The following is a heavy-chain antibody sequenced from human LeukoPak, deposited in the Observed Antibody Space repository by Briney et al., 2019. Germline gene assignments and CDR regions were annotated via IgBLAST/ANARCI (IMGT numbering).Heavy chain of an antibody. CDR2: IRYDGSNK. CDR3: AKDRDSYGYYPYYFDY. V-gene: IGHV3-30*02. D-gene: IGHD3-22*01. CDR1: GFTFSSYA. Sequence: GGSLRLSCAASGFTFSSYAMHWVRQAPGKGLEWVAFIRYDGSNKYYSDSVKGRFTISRDNSKNTLYLQMNSLRAEDTAVYYCAKDRDSYGYYPYYFDYWGQGTLVTVSS. J-gene: IGHJ4*02.